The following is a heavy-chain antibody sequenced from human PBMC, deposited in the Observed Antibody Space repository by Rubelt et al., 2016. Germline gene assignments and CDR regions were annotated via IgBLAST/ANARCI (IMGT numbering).Heavy chain of an antibody. J-gene: IGHJ4*02. Sequence: QVQLQQWGAGLLKPSETLSLTCAVYGGSFSGYYWSWIRQPPGKGLEWVGTIYQSGNTYYNPSLKSRFTISVDTSKNQFSLKLSSVTAADTAVYYCASVSGGSPQYYFDYWGQGTLVTVSS. CDR2: IYQSGNT. CDR1: GGSFSGYY. D-gene: IGHD4-23*01. CDR3: ASVSGGSPQYYFDY. V-gene: IGHV4-34*01.